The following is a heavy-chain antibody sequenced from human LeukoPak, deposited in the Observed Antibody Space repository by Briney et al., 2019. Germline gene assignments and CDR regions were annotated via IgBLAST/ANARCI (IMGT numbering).Heavy chain of an antibody. CDR3: ARDGGSSWSALDY. V-gene: IGHV4-34*01. CDR2: INHSGST. CDR1: GGSFSGYY. Sequence: SETLSLTCAVYGGSFSGYYWSWIRQPPGKGLEWIGEINHSGSTNYNPSLKSRVTISVDTSKNQFSLKLGSVTAADTAVYYCARDGGSSWSALDYWGQGTLVTVSS. J-gene: IGHJ4*02. D-gene: IGHD6-13*01.